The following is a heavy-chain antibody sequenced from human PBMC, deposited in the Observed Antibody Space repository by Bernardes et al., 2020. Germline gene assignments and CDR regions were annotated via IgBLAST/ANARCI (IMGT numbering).Heavy chain of an antibody. CDR3: ARQSAGRVFDY. CDR1: GGSISSSSYY. CDR2: IYYSGST. V-gene: IGHV4-39*01. Sequence: SETLSLTCTVSGGSISSSSYYWGWIRQPPGKGLEWIGSIYYSGSTYYNPSLKSRVTISVDTSKNQFSLKLSSVTAADTAVYYCARQSAGRVFDYWGQGTLVTVSS. J-gene: IGHJ4*02.